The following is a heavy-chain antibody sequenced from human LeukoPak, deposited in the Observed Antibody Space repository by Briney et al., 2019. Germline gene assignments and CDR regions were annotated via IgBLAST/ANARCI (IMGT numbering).Heavy chain of an antibody. CDR1: GFTFSNYA. J-gene: IGHJ4*02. Sequence: GGSLRLSCAASGFTFSNYAMSWVRQAPGKGLEWVSGISGSGGSTYYADSVKGRFTISRDNSKNTLYLQVNSLRVEDTAVYHCAKGDKKYYFQYWGQGILVTVSS. CDR3: AKGDKKYYFQY. V-gene: IGHV3-23*01. CDR2: ISGSGGST.